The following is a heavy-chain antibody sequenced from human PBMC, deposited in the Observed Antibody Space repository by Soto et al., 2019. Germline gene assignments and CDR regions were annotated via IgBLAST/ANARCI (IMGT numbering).Heavy chain of an antibody. CDR2: IWYDGSNK. CDR3: ARDRSIAARDYYYMDV. CDR1: GFTFSSYG. V-gene: IGHV3-33*01. D-gene: IGHD6-6*01. Sequence: QVQLVESGGGVVQPGRSLRLSCAASGFTFSSYGMHWVRQAPGKGLEWVAVIWYDGSNKYYADSVKGRFTISRDNSKNTLYLQMNSLRAEDTAVYYCARDRSIAARDYYYMDVWGKGTTVTVSS. J-gene: IGHJ6*03.